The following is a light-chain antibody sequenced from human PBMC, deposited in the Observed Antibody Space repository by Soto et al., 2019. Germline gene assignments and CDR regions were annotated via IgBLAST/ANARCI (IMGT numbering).Light chain of an antibody. CDR2: DAS. CDR3: QQRSNWLLYT. Sequence: EIVLTQSPATLSLSPGERATLSCRASQSVSSYLAWYQQKPGQAPRLLIYDASNRATGIPARFSGSGSGTDFTLTISSLEPDAFAVYYCQQRSNWLLYTFGQGTKLEIK. CDR1: QSVSSY. V-gene: IGKV3-11*01. J-gene: IGKJ2*01.